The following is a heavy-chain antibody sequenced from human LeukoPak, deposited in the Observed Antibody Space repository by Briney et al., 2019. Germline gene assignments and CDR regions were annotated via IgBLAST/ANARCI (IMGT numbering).Heavy chain of an antibody. CDR3: ASFFCTSGLCYYLDY. Sequence: ASVKVSCKASGYTFNKYAVHWVRQAPGQGLEWMGWINTDSGNPTYAQGFAGRFVFSLDTSVSTAFLQISSLQAEDTAVYYCASFFCTSGLCYYLDYWGQGTLVTVSS. CDR2: INTDSGNP. V-gene: IGHV7-4-1*02. D-gene: IGHD2-8*01. J-gene: IGHJ4*02. CDR1: GYTFNKYA.